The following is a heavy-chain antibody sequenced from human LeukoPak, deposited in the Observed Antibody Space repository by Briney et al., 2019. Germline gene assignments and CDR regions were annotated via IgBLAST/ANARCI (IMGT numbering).Heavy chain of an antibody. D-gene: IGHD3-10*01. CDR1: GYSFTSYW. Sequence: GESLKISCKGSGYSFTSYWIGWVRQMPGKGLEWMGIIYPGDSDTRYSPSFQGQVTISADKSISTAHLQWSSLKASDTAMYYFARQRPGSGTYYDAFDIWGQGTMVTVSS. CDR2: IYPGDSDT. CDR3: ARQRPGSGTYYDAFDI. V-gene: IGHV5-51*01. J-gene: IGHJ3*02.